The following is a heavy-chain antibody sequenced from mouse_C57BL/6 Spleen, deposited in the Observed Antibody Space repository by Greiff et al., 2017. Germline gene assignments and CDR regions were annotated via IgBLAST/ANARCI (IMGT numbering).Heavy chain of an antibody. D-gene: IGHD1-1*01. J-gene: IGHJ2*01. CDR2: IDPEDGDT. CDR3: TRGIITTVVATDYFDD. V-gene: IGHV14-1*01. Sequence: VHVKQSGAELVRPGASVKLSCTASGFNIKDYYMHWVQQRPEQGLEWIGRIDPEDGDTEYAPKFQGKATMTADTSSNTAYLQLSSLTSEDTAVYYCTRGIITTVVATDYFDDWGQGTTLTVSS. CDR1: GFNIKDYY.